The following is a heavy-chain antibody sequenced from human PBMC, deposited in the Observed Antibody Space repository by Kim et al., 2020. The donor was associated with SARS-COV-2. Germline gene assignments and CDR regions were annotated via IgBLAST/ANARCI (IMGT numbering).Heavy chain of an antibody. V-gene: IGHV4-59*01. Sequence: SETLSLTCTVSGGSISSYYWSWIRQPPGKGLEWIGYIYYSGSTNYNPSLKSRVTISVDTSKNQFSLKLSSVTAADTAVYYCARSDSTDTYYDFGRPWYYYYGMDVWGQGTTVTVSS. J-gene: IGHJ6*02. CDR3: ARSDSTDTYYDFGRPWYYYYGMDV. CDR1: GGSISSYY. D-gene: IGHD3-3*01. CDR2: IYYSGST.